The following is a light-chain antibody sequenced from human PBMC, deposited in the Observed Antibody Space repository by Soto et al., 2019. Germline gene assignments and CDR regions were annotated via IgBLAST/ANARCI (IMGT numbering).Light chain of an antibody. CDR2: DAS. J-gene: IGKJ5*01. V-gene: IGKV3-11*01. Sequence: EIVMTQSPATLSVSPGARATLSCRASQTISGTLAWYQQKPGQAPRLLIYDASNRATGIPARFSGTGSGTDFTLTINNLEPEDFAVYYCQVRTNWSIAFGRGTRLE. CDR3: QVRTNWSIA. CDR1: QTISGT.